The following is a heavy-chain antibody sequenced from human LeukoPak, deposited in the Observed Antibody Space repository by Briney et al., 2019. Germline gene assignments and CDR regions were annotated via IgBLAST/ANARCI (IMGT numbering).Heavy chain of an antibody. D-gene: IGHD2-2*01. CDR3: VSFYETY. J-gene: IGHJ4*02. CDR2: INSDGSWT. Sequence: GGSLRLSCAASGNYWMHWVRQAPGKGLVWVSHINSDGSWTSYADSVKGRFTISKDNAKNTVYLQVNNLRAEDTAVYYCVSFYETYWGRGTLDTVSS. V-gene: IGHV3-74*01. CDR1: GNYW.